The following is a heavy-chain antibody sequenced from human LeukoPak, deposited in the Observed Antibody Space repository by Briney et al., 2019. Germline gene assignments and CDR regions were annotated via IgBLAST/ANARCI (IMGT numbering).Heavy chain of an antibody. Sequence: GGSLRLSCEGSGFTFRTYWMTWVRQAPGKGLEWVANIRQDGSEKYYVDSVKGRFTISRDNAQNSLYLQMNSLRAEDTAVYYCARPRDSGWSKTWDYWGQGTLVTVSS. CDR2: IRQDGSEK. V-gene: IGHV3-7*03. CDR3: ARPRDSGWSKTWDY. J-gene: IGHJ4*02. D-gene: IGHD6-13*01. CDR1: GFTFRTYW.